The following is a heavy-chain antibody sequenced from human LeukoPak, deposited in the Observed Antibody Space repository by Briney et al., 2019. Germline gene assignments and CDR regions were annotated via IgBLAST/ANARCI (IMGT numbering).Heavy chain of an antibody. Sequence: GGSLKVFCKGSGFSFISYWFGWVRQMPGKGLEWMGLIYPADSDTRYSPSFQGQVSISADRSISPAYLQWSSLKASDTAMYYCARFWTGYSDYWGQGTLVTVSS. CDR2: IYPADSDT. CDR1: GFSFISYW. CDR3: ARFWTGYSDY. J-gene: IGHJ4*02. V-gene: IGHV5-51*01. D-gene: IGHD3/OR15-3a*01.